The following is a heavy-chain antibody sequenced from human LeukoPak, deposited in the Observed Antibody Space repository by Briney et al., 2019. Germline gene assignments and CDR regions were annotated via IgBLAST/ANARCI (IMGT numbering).Heavy chain of an antibody. CDR1: SGSFSGDY. D-gene: IGHD6-13*01. V-gene: IGHV4-34*01. CDR3: VRQHLPEYYFDY. J-gene: IGHJ4*01. CDR2: VNHSGST. Sequence: SETLSLTCAVYSGSFSGDYWSWIRQPPGRGLEWIGEVNHSGSTNYNPSLKSRVTISVDTSKNQFSLKLTSVTAADTAVYYCVRQHLPEYYFDYWRQGTLVTVSS.